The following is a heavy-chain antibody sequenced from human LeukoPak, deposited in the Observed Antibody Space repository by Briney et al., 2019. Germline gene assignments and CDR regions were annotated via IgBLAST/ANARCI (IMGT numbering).Heavy chain of an antibody. Sequence: SETLSLTCTVSGGSINSNYWNWIRQPPGKGLEWIGFIYYSGSTSYYPSLKSRVTISLDTSKNQFSLKLSSVTAADTAVYYCARDISSLGYYYYMDVWGKGTTVTVSS. J-gene: IGHJ6*03. CDR1: GGSINSNY. CDR2: IYYSGST. V-gene: IGHV4-59*01. D-gene: IGHD2/OR15-2a*01. CDR3: ARDISSLGYYYYMDV.